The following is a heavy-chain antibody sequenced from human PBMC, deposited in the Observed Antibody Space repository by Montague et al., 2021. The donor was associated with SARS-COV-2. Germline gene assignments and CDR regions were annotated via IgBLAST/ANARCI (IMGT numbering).Heavy chain of an antibody. CDR3: ARDPWRITIFGVVTRYGMDV. D-gene: IGHD3-3*01. V-gene: IGHV4-61*01. CDR2: IDYSGST. J-gene: IGHJ6*02. CDR1: GGSVSSGSYY. Sequence: SETLSLTCIVSGGSVSSGSYYWSWIRRPPGKGLEWIGHIDYSGSTNYXPSLESRVTISVDTSKNQFSLKLSSVTAADTAVYYCARDPWRITIFGVVTRYGMDVWGQGTTVTVSS.